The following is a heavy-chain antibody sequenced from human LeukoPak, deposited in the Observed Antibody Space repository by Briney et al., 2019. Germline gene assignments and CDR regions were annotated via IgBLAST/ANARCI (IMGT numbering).Heavy chain of an antibody. D-gene: IGHD3-10*01. J-gene: IGHJ6*02. CDR3: ARNQYLLWFGELSGMDV. CDR1: GYTFTGYY. Sequence: ASVKVSCKASGYTFTGYYMYWVRQAPGQGLEWMGWINPNSGGTNYAQKFQGRVTMTRDTSISTAYMELSRLRSDDTAVYYCARNQYLLWFGELSGMDVWGQGTTVIVSS. V-gene: IGHV1-2*02. CDR2: INPNSGGT.